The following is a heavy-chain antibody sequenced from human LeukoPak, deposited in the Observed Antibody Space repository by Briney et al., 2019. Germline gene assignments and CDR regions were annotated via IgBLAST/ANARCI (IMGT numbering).Heavy chain of an antibody. CDR3: AKSFSSGSYSPYYYYCMDV. J-gene: IGHJ6*03. Sequence: GGSLRLSCAASGFTFSSYAMSWVRQAPGKGLEWVSAISGSGGSTYYADSVKGRFTISRDNSKNTLYLQMDSLRAEDTAVYYCAKSFSSGSYSPYYYYCMDVWGKGTTVTVSS. CDR1: GFTFSSYA. V-gene: IGHV3-23*01. D-gene: IGHD1-26*01. CDR2: ISGSGGST.